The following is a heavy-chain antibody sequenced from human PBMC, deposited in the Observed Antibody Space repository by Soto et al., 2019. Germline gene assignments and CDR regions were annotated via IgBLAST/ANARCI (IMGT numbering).Heavy chain of an antibody. D-gene: IGHD6-13*01. Sequence: ASVKVSFKASGYTFTSYYMHWVRQAPGQGLEWMGIINPSGGSTSYAQKFQGRVTMTRDTSTSTVYMELSSLRSEDTAVYYCARDGAAAGTAYNWFDPWGQGTLVTVSS. J-gene: IGHJ5*02. CDR3: ARDGAAAGTAYNWFDP. CDR1: GYTFTSYY. CDR2: INPSGGST. V-gene: IGHV1-46*01.